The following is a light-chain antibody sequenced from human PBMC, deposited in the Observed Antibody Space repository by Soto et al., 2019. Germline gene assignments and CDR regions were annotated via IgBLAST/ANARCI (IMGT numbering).Light chain of an antibody. J-gene: IGKJ1*01. CDR1: QYIYSN. CDR3: LQYHNLWA. CDR2: RAS. V-gene: IGKV3-15*01. Sequence: EIVMTQSPATLSVSPGESATLSCRASQYIYSNVAWYQHRPGQAPRLLIYRASTRATGIPARFSGSGSGTELTLTISSLQSEDFTVYSWLQYHNLWAFGQGTKVEIK.